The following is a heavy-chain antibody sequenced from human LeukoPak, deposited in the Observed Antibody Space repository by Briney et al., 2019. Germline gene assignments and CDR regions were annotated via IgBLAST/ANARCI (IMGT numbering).Heavy chain of an antibody. CDR3: ARGLRGYSGYDPFAYDDY. V-gene: IGHV4-59*01. D-gene: IGHD5-12*01. Sequence: SETLSLTCTDSGGAISSYYWSWIRQPPGKGLERIGYIYYSGSTNYNPSLKSRVTISVDTSKNQFSLKLSSVTAADTAVYYCARGLRGYSGYDPFAYDDYWGQGTLVTVSS. CDR2: IYYSGST. J-gene: IGHJ4*02. CDR1: GGAISSYY.